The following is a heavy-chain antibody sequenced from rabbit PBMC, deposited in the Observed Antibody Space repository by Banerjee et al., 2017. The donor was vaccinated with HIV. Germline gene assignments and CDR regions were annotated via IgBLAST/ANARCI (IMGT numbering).Heavy chain of an antibody. V-gene: IGHV1S45*01. D-gene: IGHD6-1*01. CDR3: ARDRRDAAYATYGYAFNL. Sequence: QEQLEESGGDLVKPGASLTLTCTASGFSFSSSYYMCWVRQAPGKGLEWIACIYAGSSGSTYYASWAKGRFTISKTSSTTVTLQMTSLTAADTATYFCARDRRDAAYATYGYAFNLWGQGTLVTVS. CDR2: IYAGSSGST. CDR1: GFSFSSSYY. J-gene: IGHJ4*01.